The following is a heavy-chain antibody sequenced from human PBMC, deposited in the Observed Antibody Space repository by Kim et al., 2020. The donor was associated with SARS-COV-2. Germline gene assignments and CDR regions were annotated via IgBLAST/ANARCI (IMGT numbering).Heavy chain of an antibody. J-gene: IGHJ5*02. Sequence: SETLSLTCAVYGGSFSGYYWSWIRQPPGKGLEWIGEINHSGSTNYNPSLKSRVTISVDTSKNQFSLKLSSVTAADTAVYYCARERAAAGSLRLPRFDPWGQGTLVTVSS. CDR2: INHSGST. V-gene: IGHV4-34*01. CDR1: GGSFSGYY. CDR3: ARERAAAGSLRLPRFDP. D-gene: IGHD6-13*01.